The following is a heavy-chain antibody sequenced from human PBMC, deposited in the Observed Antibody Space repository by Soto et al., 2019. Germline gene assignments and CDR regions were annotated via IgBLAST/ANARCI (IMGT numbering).Heavy chain of an antibody. CDR1: GFIFSSYG. D-gene: IGHD3-9*01. Sequence: GGSLRLSCATSGFIFSSYGMHWVRQAPGKGLEWVAVIWYDGSIKYYGDSVKGRFTISRDNPKNTLYLQMNSLRAEDTAVYHCARDRGTGYRDGFDIWGQGTMVTVSS. CDR3: ARDRGTGYRDGFDI. CDR2: IWYDGSIK. J-gene: IGHJ3*02. V-gene: IGHV3-33*01.